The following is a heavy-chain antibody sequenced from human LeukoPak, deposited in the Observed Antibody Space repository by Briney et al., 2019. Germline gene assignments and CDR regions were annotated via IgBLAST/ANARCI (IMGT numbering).Heavy chain of an antibody. CDR3: AKSDGLYDDYPIDY. J-gene: IGHJ4*02. Sequence: GGSLRLSCAASGFTFSSYGMHWVRQAPGKGLEWVAVISYDGSNKYYADSVKGRFTISRDNSKNTLYLQMNSLRAEDTAVYYCAKSDGLYDDYPIDYWGQGTLVTVSS. V-gene: IGHV3-30*18. CDR1: GFTFSSYG. CDR2: ISYDGSNK. D-gene: IGHD4-17*01.